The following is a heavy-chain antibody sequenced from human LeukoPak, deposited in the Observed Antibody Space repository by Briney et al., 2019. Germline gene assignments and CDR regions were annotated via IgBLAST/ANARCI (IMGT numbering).Heavy chain of an antibody. D-gene: IGHD3-9*01. V-gene: IGHV4-59*01. CDR1: DDSITMYY. J-gene: IGHJ3*02. CDR2: VHHTGST. Sequence: SETLSLTCTVSDDSITMYYWTWIRQPPGKGLEWVGYVHHTGSTKFNPSLKSRVTISVDTSKNQFSLKLSSVTAADTAVYYCAREEGYDILTGYQGNAFDIWGQGTMVTVSS. CDR3: AREEGYDILTGYQGNAFDI.